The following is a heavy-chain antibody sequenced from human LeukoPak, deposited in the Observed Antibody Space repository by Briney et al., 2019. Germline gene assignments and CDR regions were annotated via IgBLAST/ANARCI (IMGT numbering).Heavy chain of an antibody. CDR2: IFYSGST. CDR1: GGSISSSRFY. V-gene: IGHV4-39*01. J-gene: IGHJ4*02. Sequence: SETLSLTCTVSGGSISSSRFYWGWIRQPPGKGLEWIGGIFYSGSTYYNPSLKSRVTVSVDTSKNQFSLKLSSVTAADTAVYYCARSIVVVSAGLFFEHWGQGTLVTVSS. D-gene: IGHD2-2*01. CDR3: ARSIVVVSAGLFFEH.